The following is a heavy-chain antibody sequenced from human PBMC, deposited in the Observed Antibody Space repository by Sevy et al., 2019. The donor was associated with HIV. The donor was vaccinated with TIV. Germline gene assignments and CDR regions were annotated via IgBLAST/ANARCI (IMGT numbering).Heavy chain of an antibody. D-gene: IGHD6-19*01. CDR2: ISYDGSNK. CDR3: ERAGQWLVQNLWGVDY. J-gene: IGHJ4*02. V-gene: IGHV3-30-3*01. Sequence: GGSLRLSCAASGFTFSSYAMHWVRQAPGKGLEWVAVISYDGSNKYYADSVKGRFTISRDKSKNTLYLQMNSLRAEDTDVYACERAGQWLVQNLWGVDYWGQGTLVTVSS. CDR1: GFTFSSYA.